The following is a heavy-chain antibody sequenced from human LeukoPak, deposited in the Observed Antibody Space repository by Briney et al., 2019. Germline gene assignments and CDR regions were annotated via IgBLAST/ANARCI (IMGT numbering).Heavy chain of an antibody. CDR1: GYSISSGYY. D-gene: IGHD6-19*01. V-gene: IGHV4-38-2*02. CDR2: IYYSGST. J-gene: IGHJ4*02. Sequence: SETLSLTCTASGYSISSGYYWGWIRQPPGKGLEWIGSIYYSGSTYYNPSLKSRVTISVDTSKSQFSLKLSSVTAADTAVYYCARSSGWPGLLDYWGQGTLVTVSS. CDR3: ARSSGWPGLLDY.